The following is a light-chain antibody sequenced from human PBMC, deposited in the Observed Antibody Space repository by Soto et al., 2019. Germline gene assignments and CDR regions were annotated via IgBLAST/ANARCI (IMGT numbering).Light chain of an antibody. CDR3: SSYTSSYPYV. J-gene: IGLJ1*01. CDR2: EVS. V-gene: IGLV2-14*01. CDR1: SSDVGGYNY. Sequence: QSVLTQPASVSGSPGQSITISCTGTSSDVGGYNYVSWYQQHPGKAPKLMIYEVSNRPSGVSNRFSGSKSGNTASLTISGLQAEDEADYYCSSYTSSYPYVFGTGTKVTVL.